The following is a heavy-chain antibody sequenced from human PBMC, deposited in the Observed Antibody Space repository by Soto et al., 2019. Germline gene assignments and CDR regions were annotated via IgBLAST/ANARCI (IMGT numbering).Heavy chain of an antibody. V-gene: IGHV1-2*04. J-gene: IGHJ4*02. CDR1: GYTFTGYY. CDR3: ARDHCSSTSCYDLYYFDY. Sequence: ASVKVPCKASGYTFTGYYMHWVRQAPGQGLEWMGWINPNSGGTNYAQKFQGWVTMTRDTSISTAYMELSRLRSDDTAVYYCARDHCSSTSCYDLYYFDYWGQGTLVTVSS. CDR2: INPNSGGT. D-gene: IGHD2-2*01.